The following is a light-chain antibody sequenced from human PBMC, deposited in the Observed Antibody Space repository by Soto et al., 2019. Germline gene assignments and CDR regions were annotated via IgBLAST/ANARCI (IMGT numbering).Light chain of an antibody. CDR3: QHTYFTPPT. CDR2: AAS. J-gene: IGKJ3*01. V-gene: IGKV1-39*01. CDR1: QTIISY. Sequence: RHSHASLSVSPGERVTXTCRPIQTIISYLNWYQQKPGQAPNLLIYAASNLKIGFPSMFSGSGSGTDFTLTISSLQPEDFAAYYCQHTYFTPPTFGPGTKVDIK.